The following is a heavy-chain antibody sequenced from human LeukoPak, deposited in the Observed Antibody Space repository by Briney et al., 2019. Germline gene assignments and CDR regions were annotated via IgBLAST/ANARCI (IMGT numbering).Heavy chain of an antibody. CDR1: GGSISSGSYY. J-gene: IGHJ3*02. Sequence: SQTLSLTCTVSGGSISSGSYYWSWIRQPAGKGLEWIGRIYTSGSTNYNPSLKSRVTISVDTSKNQFSLKLSSVTAADTAVYYCAREGLGDAFDIWGQGTMVTVSS. V-gene: IGHV4-61*02. CDR2: IYTSGST. D-gene: IGHD3/OR15-3a*01. CDR3: AREGLGDAFDI.